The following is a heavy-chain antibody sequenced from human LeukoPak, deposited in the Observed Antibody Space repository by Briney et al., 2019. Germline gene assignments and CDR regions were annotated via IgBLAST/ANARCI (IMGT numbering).Heavy chain of an antibody. Sequence: PSETLSLTCTVSGDSISNYWWSWIRQPPGKGLEWIGGSHYYGNANYIPSLKSRVTISVDTSKSHVSLRLNSVTAADTAVYYCARGHPFDIWGQGTMVTVSS. CDR1: GDSISNYW. CDR2: SHYYGNA. V-gene: IGHV4-59*08. J-gene: IGHJ3*02. CDR3: ARGHPFDI.